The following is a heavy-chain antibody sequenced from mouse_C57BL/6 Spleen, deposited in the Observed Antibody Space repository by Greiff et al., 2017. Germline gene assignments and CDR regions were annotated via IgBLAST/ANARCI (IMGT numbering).Heavy chain of an antibody. V-gene: IGHV1-69*01. J-gene: IGHJ2*01. D-gene: IGHD1-1*01. Sequence: VQLQQSGAELVMPGASVKLSCKASGYTFTSYWMHWVKQRPGQGLEWIGEIDPSDSYTNYNQKFKGKSTLTVDKSSSTAYMQLSSLTSEDSAVYYCARWDYYGRYFDYWGQGTTLTVSS. CDR1: GYTFTSYW. CDR3: ARWDYYGRYFDY. CDR2: IDPSDSYT.